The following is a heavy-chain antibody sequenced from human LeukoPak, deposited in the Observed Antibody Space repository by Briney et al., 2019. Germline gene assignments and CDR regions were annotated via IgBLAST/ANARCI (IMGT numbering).Heavy chain of an antibody. V-gene: IGHV4-59*01. CDR2: IFYSGST. D-gene: IGHD4-23*01. CDR1: GGSIRNYY. Sequence: PSETLSLTCTVSGGSIRNYYWSWIRQPPGKGLEWIGYIFYSGSTNYNPSLKSRVTISVDTSKSQFSLKLSSVTAADTAVYYCTREGGTSFDYWGQGTLVTVSS. J-gene: IGHJ4*02. CDR3: TREGGTSFDY.